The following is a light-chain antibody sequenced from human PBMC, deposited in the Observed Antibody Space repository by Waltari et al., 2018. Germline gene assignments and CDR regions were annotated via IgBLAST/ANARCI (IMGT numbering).Light chain of an antibody. CDR1: PSVSSRW. J-gene: IGKJ5*01. Sequence: EMVLTPSPGTLSSSPGERVTLSCRASPSVSSRWLAWYQQKPGQAPRLLIYGSSSRATGIPDRFSGSGSGTDFTLTITRLEPEDFAMYYCQQYGNSAPITFGQGTRLEIK. CDR2: GSS. CDR3: QQYGNSAPIT. V-gene: IGKV3-20*01.